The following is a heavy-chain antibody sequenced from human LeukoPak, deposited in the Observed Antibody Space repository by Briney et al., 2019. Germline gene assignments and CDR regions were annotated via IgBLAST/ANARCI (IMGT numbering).Heavy chain of an antibody. J-gene: IGHJ3*01. CDR3: AGHGRHLWDGDSHDYAFEL. Sequence: PSDTLPLTCSVSGDSIDSYYWSWIRQPPGKGLDWMGFSHVSGNTRYSPSLRGRATVSVDTSKNQVSLKLASVPAADSTVYFGAGHGRHLWDGDSHDYAFELWGQGTLVTVSS. CDR1: GDSIDSYY. CDR2: SHVSGNT. D-gene: IGHD1-26*01. V-gene: IGHV4-59*08.